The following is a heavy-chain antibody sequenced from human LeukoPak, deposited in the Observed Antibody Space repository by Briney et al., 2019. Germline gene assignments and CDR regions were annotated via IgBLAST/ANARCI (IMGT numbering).Heavy chain of an antibody. V-gene: IGHV4-34*01. CDR1: GGSISSYY. J-gene: IGHJ4*02. D-gene: IGHD3-10*01. CDR2: IKHSGST. CDR3: ARQLLLWFGELLSAHFDY. Sequence: PSETLSLTCTVSGGSISSYYWSWIRQPPGKGLEWIGEIKHSGSTNYNPSLKSRVTISLDTSKNQFSLNLNSLTAADTAVYYCARQLLLWFGELLSAHFDYWGQGTLVTVSS.